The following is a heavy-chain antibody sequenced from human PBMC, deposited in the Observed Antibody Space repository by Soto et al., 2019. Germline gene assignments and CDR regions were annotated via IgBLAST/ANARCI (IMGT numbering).Heavy chain of an antibody. CDR3: AKVSVFYCGGDCYTDYFDY. V-gene: IGHV3-23*01. J-gene: IGHJ4*02. CDR1: GFTFSSYA. D-gene: IGHD2-21*02. CDR2: ISGSGGST. Sequence: GGSLRLSCAASGFTFSSYAMSWVRQAPGKGLEWVSAISGSGGSTYYADSVKGRFTISRDNSKNTLYLQMNSLRAEDTAVYYCAKVSVFYCGGDCYTDYFDYWGQGTLVTVSS.